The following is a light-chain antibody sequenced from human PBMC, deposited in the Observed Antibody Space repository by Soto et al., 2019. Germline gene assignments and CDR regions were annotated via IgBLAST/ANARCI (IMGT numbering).Light chain of an antibody. J-gene: IGKJ4*01. CDR1: QSVSSN. CDR3: QQYNHWPPLT. Sequence: EVVMTQSPATLSVSPGEGVILSCRASQSVSSNVAWYQQRPGQAPRLLIYGASTRPTGVPVRFSARGSGTEFTLTISSLQSEDFAVYYCQQYNHWPPLTFGGGIKIEVK. V-gene: IGKV3-15*01. CDR2: GAS.